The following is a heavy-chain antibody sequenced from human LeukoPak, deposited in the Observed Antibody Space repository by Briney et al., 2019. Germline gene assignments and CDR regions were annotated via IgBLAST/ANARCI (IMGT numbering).Heavy chain of an antibody. J-gene: IGHJ6*02. Sequence: PGGSLRLSCAASGFTVSSNYMSWVRQAPGKGLEWVSVIYSGGSTYYADSVKGRFTISRDNSKNTLYLQMNSLRAEDTAVYYCARCGGTLYYYYGMDVWGQGTTVTVSS. V-gene: IGHV3-66*01. CDR2: IYSGGST. D-gene: IGHD4-23*01. CDR3: ARCGGTLYYYYGMDV. CDR1: GFTVSSNY.